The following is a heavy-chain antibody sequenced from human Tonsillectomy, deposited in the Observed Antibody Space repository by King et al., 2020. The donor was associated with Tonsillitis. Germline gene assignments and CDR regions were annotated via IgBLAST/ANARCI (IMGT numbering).Heavy chain of an antibody. D-gene: IGHD3-22*01. Sequence: VQLVESGGGLVQPGGSLKLSCAASGFSFSGSAMHWVRQASGKGLEWVGRIRSKANSYATAYAASVKGRFTFSSDDSKNTAYLQMNSLKTDDTAVYYCSRRDSSGYFYPWGQGTLVTVSS. CDR3: SRRDSSGYFYP. CDR1: GFSFSGSA. J-gene: IGHJ5*02. V-gene: IGHV3-73*01. CDR2: IRSKANSYAT.